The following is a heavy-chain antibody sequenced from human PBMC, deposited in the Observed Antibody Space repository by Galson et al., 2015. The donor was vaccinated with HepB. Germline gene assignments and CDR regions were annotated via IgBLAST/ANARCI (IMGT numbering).Heavy chain of an antibody. CDR3: ARAESSGYYGAWFDY. Sequence: SLRLSCAASGFTFSSYAMHWVRQAPGKGLEWVAVISYVGSNKYYADSVKGRFTISRDNSKNTLYLQMNSLRAEDTAVYYCARAESSGYYGAWFDYWGQGTLVTVSS. J-gene: IGHJ4*02. D-gene: IGHD3-22*01. CDR2: ISYVGSNK. V-gene: IGHV3-30-3*01. CDR1: GFTFSSYA.